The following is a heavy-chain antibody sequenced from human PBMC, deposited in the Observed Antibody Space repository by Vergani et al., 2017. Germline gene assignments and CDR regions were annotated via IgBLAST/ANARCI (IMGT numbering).Heavy chain of an antibody. CDR1: GFTFNQYG. D-gene: IGHD1-14*01. CDR3: ARDLPLLHNRLDP. V-gene: IGHV3-33*01. CDR2: TWYDGNTK. J-gene: IGHJ5*02. Sequence: QVQLVESGGGVVQPGRSLRLSCAASGFTFNQYGMHWVRQAPGNGLEWVAVTWYDGNTKKYADSVKGRFTISRDNSKSTMYLQMNSLRDEDTGVYYCARDLPLLHNRLDPWGQGTLGNVSS.